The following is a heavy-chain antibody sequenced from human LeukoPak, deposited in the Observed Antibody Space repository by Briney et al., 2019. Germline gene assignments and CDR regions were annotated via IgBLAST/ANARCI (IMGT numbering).Heavy chain of an antibody. Sequence: GGSLRLSCAASGFTFSSYWMSWVRQAPGKGLEWVAFIRYDGSNKYYADSVKGRFTISRDNSKNTLYLQMNSLRAEDTAVYYCAKVHRSGYSAGSFDYWGQGTLVTVSS. J-gene: IGHJ4*02. D-gene: IGHD3-22*01. CDR1: GFTFSSYW. CDR2: IRYDGSNK. CDR3: AKVHRSGYSAGSFDY. V-gene: IGHV3-30*02.